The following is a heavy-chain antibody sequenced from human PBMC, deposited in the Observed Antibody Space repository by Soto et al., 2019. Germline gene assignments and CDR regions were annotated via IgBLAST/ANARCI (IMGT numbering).Heavy chain of an antibody. J-gene: IGHJ5*02. CDR2: ISSSGSTI. D-gene: IGHD3-9*01. V-gene: IGHV3-11*01. Sequence: QVQLVESGGGLVKPGGSLRLSCAASGFTFSDYYMSWIRQAPGKGLEWVSYISSSGSTIYYADSVKGRFTISRDNAKNSLYLQMNSLRAEDTAVYYCARDRARGFDWFLRDWFDPWGQGTLVTVSS. CDR3: ARDRARGFDWFLRDWFDP. CDR1: GFTFSDYY.